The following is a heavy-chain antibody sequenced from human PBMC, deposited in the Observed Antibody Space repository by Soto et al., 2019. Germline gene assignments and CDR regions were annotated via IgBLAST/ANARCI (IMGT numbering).Heavy chain of an antibody. CDR3: ARDSPGAAADPDY. V-gene: IGHV1-69*12. J-gene: IGHJ4*02. CDR2: IIPIFGTA. Sequence: QVQLVQSGAEVKKPGSSVKVSCKASGGTFSSYAISWVRQAPGQGLEWMGGIIPIFGTANYAQKFQGRGTITADEATSAAYMELSSLRSEDTAVYYCARDSPGAAADPDYWGQGTLVTFSS. CDR1: GGTFSSYA. D-gene: IGHD6-13*01.